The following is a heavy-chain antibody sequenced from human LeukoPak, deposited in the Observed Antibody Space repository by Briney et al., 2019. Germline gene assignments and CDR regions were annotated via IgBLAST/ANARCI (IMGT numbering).Heavy chain of an antibody. Sequence: TLSLTCAVSGGSISSGGYSWSWIRQPPGKGLEWIGYIYHSGSTYYNPSLKSRVTISVDTSKNQFSLKLSSVTAADTAVYYCARVTDIVVVPDAPDVIPTRTYYFDYWGQGTLVTVSS. CDR3: ARVTDIVVVPDAPDVIPTRTYYFDY. CDR1: GGSISSGGYS. D-gene: IGHD2-2*01. V-gene: IGHV4-30-2*01. J-gene: IGHJ4*02. CDR2: IYHSGST.